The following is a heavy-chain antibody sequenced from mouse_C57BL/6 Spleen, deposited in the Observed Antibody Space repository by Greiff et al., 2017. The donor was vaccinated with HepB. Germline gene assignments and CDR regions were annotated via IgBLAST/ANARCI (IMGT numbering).Heavy chain of an antibody. D-gene: IGHD2-1*01. V-gene: IGHV14-1*01. J-gene: IGHJ1*03. CDR3: TRGNYGYVDD. CDR2: IDPEGGDT. CDR1: GFNIKDYY. Sequence: VQLQQSGAELVRPGASVKLSCTASGFNIKDYYMHWVKQRPEQGLEWIGTIDPEGGDTEYAPKFQGKATMTADTSSNTAYLQLSSQTSEDTAVYCCTRGNYGYVDDWGKGTTVTVSS.